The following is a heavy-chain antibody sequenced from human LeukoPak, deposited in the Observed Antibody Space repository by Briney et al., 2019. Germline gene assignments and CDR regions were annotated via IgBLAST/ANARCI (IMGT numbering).Heavy chain of an antibody. D-gene: IGHD2-15*01. V-gene: IGHV1-18*01. CDR1: GYTFTSYG. CDR2: ISAYNGST. J-gene: IGHJ3*02. CDR3: ARDTLVVVVAATLSSDAFDI. Sequence: GASVKVSCKASGYTFTSYGISWVRQAPGQGLEWMGWISAYNGSTNYAQKLQGRVTMTTDTSTSTAYMELRSLRSDDTAVYYCARDTLVVVVAATLSSDAFDIWGQGTMVTVSS.